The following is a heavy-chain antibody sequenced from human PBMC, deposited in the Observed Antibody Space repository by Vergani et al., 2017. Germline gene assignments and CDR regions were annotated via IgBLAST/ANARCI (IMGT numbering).Heavy chain of an antibody. Sequence: VQLVESGGGLVKRGGSLRLSCAASGFTFSSYWMHWVRQAPGKGLEWVAVISYDGSNKYYADSVKGRFTISRDNSKNTLYLQMNSLRAEDTAVYYCARDMEDIVVVPAAYIDYWGQGTLVTVSS. D-gene: IGHD2-2*01. CDR3: ARDMEDIVVVPAAYIDY. J-gene: IGHJ4*02. CDR1: GFTFSSYW. V-gene: IGHV3-30-3*01. CDR2: ISYDGSNK.